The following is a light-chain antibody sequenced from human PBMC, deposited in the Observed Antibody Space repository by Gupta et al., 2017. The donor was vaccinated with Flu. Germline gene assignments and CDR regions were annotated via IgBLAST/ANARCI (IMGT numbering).Light chain of an antibody. CDR1: QSLSSS. CDR3: RQYNYWTLT. Sequence: EKMMTQSPATLSVSPGERATPFCRASQSLSSSLAWYQQKAGQAPRLLIYGASTRATGVPARCSGSGSGKEFTLPISSLQSEDFAVYYCRQYNYWTLTFGGGTKVEVK. J-gene: IGKJ4*01. CDR2: GAS. V-gene: IGKV3-15*01.